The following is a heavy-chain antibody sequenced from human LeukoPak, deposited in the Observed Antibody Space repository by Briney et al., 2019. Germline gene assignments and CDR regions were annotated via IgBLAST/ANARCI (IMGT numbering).Heavy chain of an antibody. J-gene: IGHJ2*01. CDR1: GFTVSSNY. CDR3: ARDGGYWYFDL. V-gene: IGHV3-66*01. Sequence: GGSLRLSCAASGFTVSSNYMSWVRQAPGKGLEWVSVIYSGGSTYYTDSLKGRFTISRDNSKNTLYLQLNSLRAEDTAVYYCARDGGYWYFDLWGRGTLVTVSS. CDR2: IYSGGST.